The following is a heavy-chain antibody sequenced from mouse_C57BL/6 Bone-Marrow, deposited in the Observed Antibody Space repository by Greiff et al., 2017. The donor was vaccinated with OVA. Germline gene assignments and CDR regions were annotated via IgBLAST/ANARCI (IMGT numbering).Heavy chain of an antibody. J-gene: IGHJ4*01. CDR2: IYPGSGNT. CDR3: AREGDGNYYAMDY. Sequence: QVQLKQSGAELVRPGASVKLSCKASGYTFTDYYINWVKQRPGQGLEWIARIYPGSGNTYYNEKFKGKATLTAEKSSSTAYMQLSSLTSEDSAVYFCAREGDGNYYAMDYWGQGTSVTVSS. V-gene: IGHV1-76*01. CDR1: GYTFTDYY. D-gene: IGHD2-1*01.